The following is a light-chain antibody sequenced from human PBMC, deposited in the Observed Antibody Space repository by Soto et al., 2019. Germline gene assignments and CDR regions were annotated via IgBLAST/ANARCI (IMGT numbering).Light chain of an antibody. Sequence: DIPMTPSPSSLSASVGERVPITCRASQSISRYLTWYQQKPVKAPKLLIYAASSLQSGVPSRFSGSGSATDFTLTIAGLQPEDSASYFYQQRSSAPLTFGGGTKVEIK. CDR3: QQRSSAPLT. CDR2: AAS. J-gene: IGKJ4*01. V-gene: IGKV1-39*01. CDR1: QSISRY.